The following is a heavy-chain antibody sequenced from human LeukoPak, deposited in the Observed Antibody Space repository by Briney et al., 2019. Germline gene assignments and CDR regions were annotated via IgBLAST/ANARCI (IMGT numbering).Heavy chain of an antibody. CDR1: GGSISSYY. D-gene: IGHD2-2*01. CDR2: IYTSGST. V-gene: IGHV4-4*07. Sequence: SETLSLTCTVSGGSISSYYWSWIRQPAGKGLEWIGRIYTSGSTNYNPSLKSRVTISVDTSKNQFSLKLSSVTAADTAVYYCARDAVPAESASAFDIWGQGTMVTVSS. CDR3: ARDAVPAESASAFDI. J-gene: IGHJ3*02.